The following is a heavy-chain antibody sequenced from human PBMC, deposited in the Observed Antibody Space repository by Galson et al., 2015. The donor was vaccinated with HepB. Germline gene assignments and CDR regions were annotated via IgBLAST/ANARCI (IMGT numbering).Heavy chain of an antibody. CDR1: RFTFSSYA. J-gene: IGHJ4*02. D-gene: IGHD2-2*01. V-gene: IGHV3-23*01. CDR3: AKGRQSLTSCLDY. Sequence: SLRLSCAASRFTFSSYAMTWVRQVPGKGLEWVSTIGGSGRNRYYSESVKGRFTISRDNSKNTLYLQVNSLRAEDTATYYCAKGRQSLTSCLDYWGQGILVTVSS. CDR2: IGGSGRNR.